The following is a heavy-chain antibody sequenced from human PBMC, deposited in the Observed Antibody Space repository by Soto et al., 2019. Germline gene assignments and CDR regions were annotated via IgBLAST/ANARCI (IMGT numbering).Heavy chain of an antibody. CDR3: ARGPRGYIGYDYPHFDY. CDR1: GDSISSDAYY. Sequence: SETLSLTCTVSGDSISSDAYYWSWIRQPPGKGLEWIGNMYYRGITYYNPSLKSRVSISVDTSNNQFSLKLSSVVAAVTAVYYCARGPRGYIGYDYPHFDYWGQGALVTVSS. D-gene: IGHD5-12*01. J-gene: IGHJ4*02. V-gene: IGHV4-30-4*01. CDR2: MYYRGIT.